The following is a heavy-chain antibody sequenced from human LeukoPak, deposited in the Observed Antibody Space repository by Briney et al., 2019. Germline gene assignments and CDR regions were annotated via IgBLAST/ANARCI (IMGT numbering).Heavy chain of an antibody. J-gene: IGHJ6*02. V-gene: IGHV4-59*01. CDR3: ARDLGGYYYYGMDV. D-gene: IGHD3-10*01. Sequence: PSETLSLTCTVSGGSISNYYWSWIRQPPGKGLEWIGYIYYSGSTNYNPSLKSRVTISVDTSKNQFSLKLSSVTAADTAVYYCARDLGGYYYYGMDVWGQGTTVTVSS. CDR2: IYYSGST. CDR1: GGSISNYY.